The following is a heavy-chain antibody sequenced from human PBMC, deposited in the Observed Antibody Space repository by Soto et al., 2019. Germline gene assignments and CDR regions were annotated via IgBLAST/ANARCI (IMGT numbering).Heavy chain of an antibody. Sequence: RLSCAASGFTFSSYSMNWVRQAPGKGLEWVSSISSSSSYIYYADSVKGRFTISRDNAKNSLYLQMNSLRAEDTAVYYCARGAYCTGGSCPYNTLNWFDPWGQGTLVTVSS. CDR1: GFTFSSYS. CDR2: ISSSSSYI. J-gene: IGHJ5*02. CDR3: ARGAYCTGGSCPYNTLNWFDP. D-gene: IGHD2-15*01. V-gene: IGHV3-21*01.